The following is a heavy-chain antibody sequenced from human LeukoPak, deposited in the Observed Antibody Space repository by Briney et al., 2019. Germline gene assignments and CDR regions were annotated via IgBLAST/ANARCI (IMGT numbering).Heavy chain of an antibody. CDR2: IYHSGST. J-gene: IGHJ4*02. D-gene: IGHD3-22*01. V-gene: IGHV4-30-2*01. CDR3: ARQNRAAGYDSSGPFDY. CDR1: GGSISSGGYS. Sequence: SETLSLTCAVSGGSISSGGYSWSWIRQPPGKGLEWIGYIYHSGSTYYNPSLKSRVTISVDRSKNQFSLKLSSVTAADTAVYYCARQNRAAGYDSSGPFDYWGQGTLVTVSS.